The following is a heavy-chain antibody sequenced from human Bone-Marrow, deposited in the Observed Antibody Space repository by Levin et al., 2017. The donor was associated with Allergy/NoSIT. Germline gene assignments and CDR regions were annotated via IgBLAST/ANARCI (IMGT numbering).Heavy chain of an antibody. D-gene: IGHD1-7*01. J-gene: IGHJ4*02. V-gene: IGHV3-7*01. CDR2: IKGDGSEL. Sequence: SCEASGFIFSSSWMSWVRQAPGKGLDWVANIKGDGSELYYVDSVKGRFTISRDNAKNSLFLQMDSLTAEDTAVYYCVNGGTNFAQWGQGTLVTVSS. CDR1: GFIFSSSW. CDR3: VNGGTNFAQ.